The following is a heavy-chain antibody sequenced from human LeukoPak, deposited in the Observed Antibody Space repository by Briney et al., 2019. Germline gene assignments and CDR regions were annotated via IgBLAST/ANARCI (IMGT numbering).Heavy chain of an antibody. V-gene: IGHV3-74*01. Sequence: GGSLRLSCAASGNYWMHWVRQVPGKGLVWVSHINSDGSWTSYADSVKGRFTISKDNAKNTVYMQMSSLRAEDTATYYCAKDYCRDGNCPFPFLDSWGQGTQVTVSS. J-gene: IGHJ4*02. CDR2: INSDGSWT. CDR1: GNYW. D-gene: IGHD2-15*01. CDR3: AKDYCRDGNCPFPFLDS.